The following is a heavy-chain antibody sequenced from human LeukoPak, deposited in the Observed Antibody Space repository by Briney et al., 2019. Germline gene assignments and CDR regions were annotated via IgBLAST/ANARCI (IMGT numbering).Heavy chain of an antibody. J-gene: IGHJ4*02. V-gene: IGHV4-39*01. CDR2: IYYSGST. CDR1: GGSISSSSYY. D-gene: IGHD4-17*01. Sequence: PSETLSLTCTVSGGSISSSSYYWGWIRQPPGKGLEWIGSIYYSGSTYYNPSLKSRVTISVDTSKNQFSLKLSSVTAADTAVYYCARGDYGEKFFDYSGQGTLVTVSS. CDR3: ARGDYGEKFFDY.